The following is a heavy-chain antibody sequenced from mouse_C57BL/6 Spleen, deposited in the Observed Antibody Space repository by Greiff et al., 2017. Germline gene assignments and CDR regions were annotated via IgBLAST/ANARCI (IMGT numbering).Heavy chain of an antibody. V-gene: IGHV5-12*01. D-gene: IGHD1-1*01. CDR1: GFTFSDYY. J-gene: IGHJ1*03. CDR3: ARRNYYGSSYWYFDV. CDR2: ISNGGGST. Sequence: EVQLVESGGGLVQPGGSLKLSCAASGFTFSDYYMYWVRQTPEKRLEWVAYISNGGGSTYYPDTVKGRFTISRDNAKNTLYLQMSRLKSEDTAMYYGARRNYYGSSYWYFDVWGTGTTVTVSS.